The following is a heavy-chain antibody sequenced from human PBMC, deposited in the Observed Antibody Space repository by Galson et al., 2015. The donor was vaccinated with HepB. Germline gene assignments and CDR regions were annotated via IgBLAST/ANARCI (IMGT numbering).Heavy chain of an antibody. CDR1: GFSFSNYA. J-gene: IGHJ3*02. CDR3: AKSKDSGWSYNAFDI. CDR2: ISGRGVTT. Sequence: SLRLSCAASGFSFSNYAMTWVRQPPGKGLQWVATISGRGVTTFDADSVKGQFTISRDNSKNTLYLEMNNRRADDTAVYFCAKSKDSGWSYNAFDIWGQGTMVTVSS. V-gene: IGHV3-23*01. D-gene: IGHD6-19*01.